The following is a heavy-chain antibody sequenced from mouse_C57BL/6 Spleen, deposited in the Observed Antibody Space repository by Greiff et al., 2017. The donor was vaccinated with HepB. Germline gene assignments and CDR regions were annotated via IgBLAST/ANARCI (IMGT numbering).Heavy chain of an antibody. CDR3: ARAFITTVVEGFAY. Sequence: DVKLVESGGGLVKPGGSLKLSCAASGFTFSDYGMHWVRQAPEKGLEWVAYISSGSSTIYYADTVKGRFTISRDNAKNTLFLQMTSLRSEDTAMYYCARAFITTVVEGFAYWGQGTLVTVSA. CDR1: GFTFSDYG. V-gene: IGHV5-17*01. J-gene: IGHJ3*01. D-gene: IGHD1-1*01. CDR2: ISSGSSTI.